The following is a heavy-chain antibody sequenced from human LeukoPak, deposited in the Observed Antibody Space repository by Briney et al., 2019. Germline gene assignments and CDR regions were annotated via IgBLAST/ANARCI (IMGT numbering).Heavy chain of an antibody. CDR3: ARQKWGYGDYPPDY. V-gene: IGHV5-51*01. CDR1: GSSFTSYW. D-gene: IGHD4-17*01. J-gene: IGHJ4*02. CDR2: IYPGDSDT. Sequence: GESRKISCKGSGSSFTSYWIGWVRQMPGKGLEWMGIIYPGDSDTRYSPSFHGQVTISADKSISTAYLKWSSLKASDTAMYYCARQKWGYGDYPPDYWGQGTLVTVSS.